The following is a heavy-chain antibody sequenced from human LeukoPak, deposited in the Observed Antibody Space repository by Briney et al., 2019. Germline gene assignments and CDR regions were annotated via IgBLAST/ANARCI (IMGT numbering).Heavy chain of an antibody. Sequence: SETLSLTCTVSGGSISSYYWSWIRQPAGKGLEWIGRIYTSGSTNYNPSLKSRVTMSVDTSKDQFSLKLSSVTAADTAVYYCARGGETRTRNAFDIWGQGTMVTVSS. CDR1: GGSISSYY. V-gene: IGHV4-4*07. CDR3: ARGGETRTRNAFDI. D-gene: IGHD3-10*01. CDR2: IYTSGST. J-gene: IGHJ3*02.